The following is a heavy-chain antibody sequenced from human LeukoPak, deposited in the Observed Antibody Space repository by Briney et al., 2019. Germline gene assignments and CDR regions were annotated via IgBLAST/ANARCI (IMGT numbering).Heavy chain of an antibody. Sequence: SVKVSYKASVGTFTTYAISWVRQAAGQGGEGMGGIIPIFGRANYAQKFQGRVPITSDASTSTAYMELSSLSSEYTAVYYCARAPPVPTYYYDSSGYYLRYGMDVWGQGTTVTVSS. D-gene: IGHD3-22*01. CDR3: ARAPPVPTYYYDSSGYYLRYGMDV. CDR2: IIPIFGRA. V-gene: IGHV1-69*01. CDR1: VGTFTTYA. J-gene: IGHJ6*02.